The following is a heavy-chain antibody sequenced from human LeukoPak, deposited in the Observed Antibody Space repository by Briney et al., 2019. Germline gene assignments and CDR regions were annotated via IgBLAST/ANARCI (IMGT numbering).Heavy chain of an antibody. CDR1: GYTFTVYY. CDR2: INPNSGGT. CDR3: ARDVGYDSSGYYLGVDY. D-gene: IGHD3-22*01. V-gene: IGHV1-2*02. J-gene: IGHJ4*02. Sequence: GASVKVSCKASGYTFTVYYMYWVRQAPGQGLEWMGWINPNSGGTKYAQKFQGRVTMTRDTSISTAYMELSRLRSDDTAVYYCARDVGYDSSGYYLGVDYWGQGTLVTVSS.